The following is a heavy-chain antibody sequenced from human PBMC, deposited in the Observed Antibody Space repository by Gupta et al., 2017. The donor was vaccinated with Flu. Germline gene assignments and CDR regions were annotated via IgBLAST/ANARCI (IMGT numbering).Heavy chain of an antibody. CDR2: ISGSDGGT. D-gene: IGHD1-26*01. Sequence: EVQLLESGGGLVQPGGSLGLSCAASGFTFSTYAMTWVRQAPGKGLEWISSISGSDGGTYYTDSVKGRFTISRDNSKNTLHLLMNRLRAEDTAIYFCAKGLRGTYDYWGRGTLVTVSS. J-gene: IGHJ4*02. CDR1: GFTFSTYA. CDR3: AKGLRGTYDY. V-gene: IGHV3-23*01.